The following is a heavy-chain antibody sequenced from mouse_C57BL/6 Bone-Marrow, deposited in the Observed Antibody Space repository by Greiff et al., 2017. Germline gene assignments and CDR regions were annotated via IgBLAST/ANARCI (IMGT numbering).Heavy chain of an antibody. CDR1: GYTFTSYW. CDR3: ARWDHQAWFAY. D-gene: IGHD4-1*01. J-gene: IGHJ3*01. CDR2: IHPNSGST. V-gene: IGHV1-64*01. Sequence: QVQLQQPGAELVKPGASVKLSCKASGYTFTSYWMHWVKQRPGQGLEWIGMIHPNSGSTNYNEKFKSKATLTVDKSSSTAYMQLSSLTSEDSAVYYWARWDHQAWFAYWGQGTLVTVSA.